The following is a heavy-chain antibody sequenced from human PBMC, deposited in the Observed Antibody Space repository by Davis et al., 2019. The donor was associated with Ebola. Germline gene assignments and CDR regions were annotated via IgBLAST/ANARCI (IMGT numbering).Heavy chain of an antibody. CDR2: IYSGGST. D-gene: IGHD3-10*01. Sequence: PGGSLRLSCAASGFTVSSNYMSWVRQAPGKGLEWVSVIYSGGSTYYADSVKGRFTISRHNSKNTLYLQMNSLRAEDTAVYYCARDLTVQGVYYFDYWGQGTLVTVSS. V-gene: IGHV3-53*04. CDR3: ARDLTVQGVYYFDY. J-gene: IGHJ4*02. CDR1: GFTVSSNY.